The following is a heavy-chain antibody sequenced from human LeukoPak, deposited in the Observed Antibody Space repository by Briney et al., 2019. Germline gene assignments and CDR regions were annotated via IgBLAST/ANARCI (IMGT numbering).Heavy chain of an antibody. CDR1: GYTFTSYY. J-gene: IGHJ4*02. V-gene: IGHV1-46*01. CDR2: INPSGGST. CDR3: ARGGEMATVPHLYYFDD. Sequence: ASVKVSCKASGYTFTSYYMHWVRQAPGQGPEWMGIINPSGGSTTYAQKFQGRVTMTRDTSTTTVYMELSGLRSEDTAVYYCARGGEMATVPHLYYFDDWGQGTLVTVSS. D-gene: IGHD5-24*01.